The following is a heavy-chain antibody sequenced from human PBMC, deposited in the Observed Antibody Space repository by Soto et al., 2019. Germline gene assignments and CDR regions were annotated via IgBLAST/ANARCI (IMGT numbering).Heavy chain of an antibody. J-gene: IGHJ6*02. CDR1: VFIFNSYE. D-gene: IGHD1-1*01. CDR3: ARRNMVPPVPLDYGMDV. Sequence: GGSLRLSCAGTVFIFNSYEMHWVRQAPGKGLEWVARISDDGTNTDYADSVRGRFTVSRDTSKNTMYLQMTRLRRDDTSGYYCARRNMVPPVPLDYGMDVWGQGTTVTVSS. CDR2: ISDDGTNT. V-gene: IGHV3-30*04.